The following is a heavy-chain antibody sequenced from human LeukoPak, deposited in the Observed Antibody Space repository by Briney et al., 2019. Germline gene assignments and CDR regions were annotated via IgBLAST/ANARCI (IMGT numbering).Heavy chain of an antibody. CDR3: ARDHSTMVRGVAGAFDI. CDR2: YNGNT. J-gene: IGHJ3*02. D-gene: IGHD3-10*01. V-gene: IGHV1-18*01. Sequence: YNGNTNYAQKLQGRVTMTTDTSTSTAYMELRSLRSDDTAVYYCARDHSTMVRGVAGAFDIWGQGTMVTVSS.